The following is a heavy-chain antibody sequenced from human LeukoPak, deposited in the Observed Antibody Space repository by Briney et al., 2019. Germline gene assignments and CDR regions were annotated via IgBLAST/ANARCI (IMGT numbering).Heavy chain of an antibody. CDR3: AMPHPVLWFGEPILYQYYLDY. Sequence: AASVKVSCKASGYTFTSYDINWIRQATGQGLEWMGWMNPNSGNTGYAQKFQGRVTMTRNTSISTAYMELSSLRSEDTAVYYCAMPHPVLWFGEPILYQYYLDYWGQGTLVTVSS. J-gene: IGHJ4*02. CDR2: MNPNSGNT. V-gene: IGHV1-8*01. CDR1: GYTFTSYD. D-gene: IGHD3-10*01.